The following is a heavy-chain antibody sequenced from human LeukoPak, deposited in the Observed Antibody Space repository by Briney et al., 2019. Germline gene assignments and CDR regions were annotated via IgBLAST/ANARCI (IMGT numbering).Heavy chain of an antibody. D-gene: IGHD3-22*01. Sequence: ASVKVSCEASGGTFSSYAISWVRQAPGQGLEWMGGIIPIFGTANYAQKFQGRVTITADESTSTAYMELSSLRSEDTAVYYCATGYYYDSSGKMGSYYFDYWGQGTLVTVSP. CDR1: GGTFSSYA. J-gene: IGHJ4*02. CDR2: IIPIFGTA. V-gene: IGHV1-69*13. CDR3: ATGYYYDSSGKMGSYYFDY.